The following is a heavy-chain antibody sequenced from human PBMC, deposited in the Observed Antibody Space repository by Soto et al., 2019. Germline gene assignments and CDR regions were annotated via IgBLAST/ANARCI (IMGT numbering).Heavy chain of an antibody. V-gene: IGHV4-39*01. D-gene: IGHD3-3*01. CDR2: VYYNGFT. CDR1: GGSISGSSYY. Sequence: SETLSLTCTVSGGSISGSSYYWAWNRQSPGKGLEWIGSVYYNGFTYYNPSLKSRVTISVDTSKNQFSLKLTSVTAADTAVYYCARMGDFWSGPGELDPWGQGTLVTVSS. J-gene: IGHJ5*02. CDR3: ARMGDFWSGPGELDP.